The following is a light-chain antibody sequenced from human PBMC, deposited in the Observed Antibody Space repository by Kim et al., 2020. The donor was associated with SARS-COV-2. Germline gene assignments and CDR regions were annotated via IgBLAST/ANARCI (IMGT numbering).Light chain of an antibody. CDR3: QHYYRSAPIT. J-gene: IGKJ5*01. V-gene: IGKV1-NL1*01. CDR2: AVH. CDR1: HDINYS. Sequence: DIQMTQSPSSLSASVGDRVTITCRVSHDINYSLAWYQQKPGKAPKVLLYAVHILQNGVPSRFSGSGSGTEYTLTISSLQPEDSATYFCQHYYRSAPITFGQGTRLEIK.